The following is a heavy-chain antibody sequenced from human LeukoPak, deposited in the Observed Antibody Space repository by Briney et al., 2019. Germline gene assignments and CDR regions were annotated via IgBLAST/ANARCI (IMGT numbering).Heavy chain of an antibody. CDR1: GFTFSSYW. V-gene: IGHV3-74*01. Sequence: PGGSLRLSCAASGFTFSSYWMHWVRQLPGKGLVWVSRISGDGTTTYADSVKGRFTISRDNAKNTLFLQMNSLRAEDTAVYYCARRNPELGKSYDYWGQGTLVTVSS. D-gene: IGHD7-27*01. CDR2: ISGDGTT. CDR3: ARRNPELGKSYDY. J-gene: IGHJ4*02.